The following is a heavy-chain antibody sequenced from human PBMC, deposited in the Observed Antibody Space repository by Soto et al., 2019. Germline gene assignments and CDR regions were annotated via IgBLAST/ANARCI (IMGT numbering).Heavy chain of an antibody. CDR2: VTATAESA. CDR3: ARGRYYDSPQDL. J-gene: IGHJ5*02. CDR1: GFNFDAYA. D-gene: IGHD3-10*01. V-gene: IGHV3-23*01. Sequence: GGSLRLSCTPFGFNFDAYAMSWVRQAPGKGLEWVSAVTATAESAYYTDSVRGRFITTRDNSDNMLYLQMSSLRVEDTAIYFCARGRYYDSPQDLWGRGTQFTASS.